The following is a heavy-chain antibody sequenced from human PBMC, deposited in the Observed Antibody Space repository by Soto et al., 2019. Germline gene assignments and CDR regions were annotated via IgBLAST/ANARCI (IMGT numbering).Heavy chain of an antibody. CDR2: IYYSGST. CDR3: AGHRPAGSGWYGFDS. Sequence: SETLSLTCTVSGGSLSSSTYYWGWIRQPPGKGLEWIGSIYYSGSTYYNPSLKSRVTISVDTSKDQFSLKLSSVTAADTAVYYCAGHRPAGSGWYGFDSWGQGTLVTVS. CDR1: GGSLSSSTYY. V-gene: IGHV4-39*01. J-gene: IGHJ4*02. D-gene: IGHD6-19*01.